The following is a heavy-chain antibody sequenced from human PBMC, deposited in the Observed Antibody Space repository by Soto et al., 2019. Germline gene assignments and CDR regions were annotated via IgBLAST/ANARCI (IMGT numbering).Heavy chain of an antibody. CDR1: GASLSGYY. CDR3: GGGGHYGSGSYSIRSGFQDYFYIDV. D-gene: IGHD3-10*01. CDR2: INESGSP. V-gene: IGHV4-34*01. Sequence: QVQLQQWGAGLLKPSETLSLTCAVYGASLSGYYWTWIRQSPGKGLERIAEINESGSPNYSPSLKSRVPISIVTSKNQFSLTLSSVTAADTAVYYCGGGGHYGSGSYSIRSGFQDYFYIDVWGKGTTVTVSS. J-gene: IGHJ6*03.